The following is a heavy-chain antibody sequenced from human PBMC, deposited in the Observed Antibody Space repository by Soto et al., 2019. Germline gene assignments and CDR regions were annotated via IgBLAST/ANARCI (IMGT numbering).Heavy chain of an antibody. CDR1: GYTFTGYY. J-gene: IGHJ4*02. D-gene: IGHD3-10*01. V-gene: IGHV1-2*02. CDR2: INPNSGGT. CDR3: ARDPTYYYGSGSRYFDY. Sequence: ASVKVSCKASGYTFTGYYMHWVRQAPGQGLEWMGWINPNSGGTNYAQKFQGRVTMTRDTSISTAYMELSRLRSDDTAVYYCARDPTYYYGSGSRYFDYWGPGTLVTVSS.